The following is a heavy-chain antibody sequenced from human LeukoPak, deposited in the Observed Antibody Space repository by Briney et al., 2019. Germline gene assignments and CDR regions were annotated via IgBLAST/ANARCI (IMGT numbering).Heavy chain of an antibody. CDR2: ISYDGSNK. CDR3: ARESYGAFDI. J-gene: IGHJ3*02. Sequence: MXXVRQAPGKGLEWVAVISYDGSNKYYADSVKGRFTISRDNSKNTLYLQMNSLRAEDTAVYYCARESYGAFDIWGQGTMVTVSS. V-gene: IGHV3-30*04. D-gene: IGHD3-10*01.